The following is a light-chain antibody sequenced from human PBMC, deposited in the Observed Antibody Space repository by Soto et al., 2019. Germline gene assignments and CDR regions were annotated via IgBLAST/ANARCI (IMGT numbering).Light chain of an antibody. CDR1: QSVSSN. Sequence: EIVMTQSPATLSVSPGERATLSCRASQSVSSNLAWYQQKPGQAPRLLIYGASTRATGIPARFSGSRSGTDFTLTLSSLQSEDFALYYCQQYNNSPLTFGGGTKVEIK. V-gene: IGKV3-15*01. CDR3: QQYNNSPLT. CDR2: GAS. J-gene: IGKJ4*01.